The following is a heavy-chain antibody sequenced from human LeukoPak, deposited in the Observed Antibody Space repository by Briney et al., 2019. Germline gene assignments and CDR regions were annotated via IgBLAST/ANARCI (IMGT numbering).Heavy chain of an antibody. J-gene: IGHJ4*02. CDR3: ARDKGGSGYDHLDS. CDR2: TYYRSKWYN. V-gene: IGHV6-1*01. Sequence: HSQTLSLTCAISGDSVSTNSAAWNWIRQSPSRGLEWLGRTYYRSKWYNDYAVSVKSRITINPDTSKNQSSLQLNSVTPEDTAVYYCARDKGGSGYDHLDSWGQGTLVTVSS. D-gene: IGHD5-12*01. CDR1: GDSVSTNSAA.